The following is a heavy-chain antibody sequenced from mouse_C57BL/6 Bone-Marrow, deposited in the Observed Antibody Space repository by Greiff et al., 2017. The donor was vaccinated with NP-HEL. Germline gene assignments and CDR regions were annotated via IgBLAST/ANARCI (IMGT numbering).Heavy chain of an antibody. CDR1: GYAFSSSW. J-gene: IGHJ1*03. CDR2: IYPGDGDT. Sequence: LMESGPALVKPGASVKISCKASGYAFSSSWLNWVQQRPGKGLEWIGRIYPGDGDTNYNGKFKGKATLTADKSSSTAYMQLSSLTSEDSAVYFCARSSLITTVVADWYFGVWGTGTTVTVSS. V-gene: IGHV1-82*01. CDR3: ARSSLITTVVADWYFGV. D-gene: IGHD1-1*01.